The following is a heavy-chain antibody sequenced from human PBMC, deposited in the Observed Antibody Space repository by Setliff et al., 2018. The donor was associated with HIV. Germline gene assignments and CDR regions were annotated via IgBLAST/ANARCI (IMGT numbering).Heavy chain of an antibody. CDR3: ATSEWELIDFDY. CDR1: GYSMIGGYN. D-gene: IGHD1-26*01. CDR2: IYHVGTT. V-gene: IGHV4-38-2*02. J-gene: IGHJ4*02. Sequence: PSETLSLTCTVSGYSMIGGYNWGWIRQSPEKGREWIGNIYHVGTTHYNPSLKRRVTMSVDTSKHQFSLTLNSVTDADKAVYFCATSEWELIDFDYWGQGTLVTVSS.